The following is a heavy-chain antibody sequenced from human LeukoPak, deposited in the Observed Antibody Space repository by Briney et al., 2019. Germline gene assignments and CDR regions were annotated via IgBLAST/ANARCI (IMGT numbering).Heavy chain of an antibody. D-gene: IGHD6-6*01. CDR2: ISGSGGTT. Sequence: GGSLRLSCAASGFTFSSYDMSWVRQAPGKGLEWVSAISGSGGTTYYPDSGKGRFTVSRDNAKNSLYLQMNSLRAEDTAVYYCARNDYSSSSYFYWGQGTLVTVSS. CDR1: GFTFSSYD. J-gene: IGHJ4*02. CDR3: ARNDYSSSSYFY. V-gene: IGHV3-23*01.